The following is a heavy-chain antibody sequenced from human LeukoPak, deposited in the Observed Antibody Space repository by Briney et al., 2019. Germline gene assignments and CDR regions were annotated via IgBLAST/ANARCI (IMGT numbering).Heavy chain of an antibody. CDR2: IYYSGST. CDR1: GGSISSYY. D-gene: IGHD3-16*01. Sequence: ETLSLTCTVSGGSISSYYWSWIRQPPGKGLEWIGYIYYSGSTNYNPSLKSRVTISVDTSKNQFSLKLSSVTAADTAVYYCARVGMITADAFDIWGQGTMVTVSS. J-gene: IGHJ3*02. V-gene: IGHV4-59*01. CDR3: ARVGMITADAFDI.